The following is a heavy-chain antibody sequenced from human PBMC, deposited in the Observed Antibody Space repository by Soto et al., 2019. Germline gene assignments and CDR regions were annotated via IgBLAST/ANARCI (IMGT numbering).Heavy chain of an antibody. Sequence: PSETLSLTCTVSGGSISSYYWSWIRQPPGKGLEWIGYIYYSGSTNYNPSLKSRVTISVDTSKNQFSLKLSSVTAADTAVYYCARERGIAAAGTEYYYYYMDVWGKGNTVTVSS. D-gene: IGHD6-13*01. V-gene: IGHV4-59*01. J-gene: IGHJ6*03. CDR1: GGSISSYY. CDR3: ARERGIAAAGTEYYYYYMDV. CDR2: IYYSGST.